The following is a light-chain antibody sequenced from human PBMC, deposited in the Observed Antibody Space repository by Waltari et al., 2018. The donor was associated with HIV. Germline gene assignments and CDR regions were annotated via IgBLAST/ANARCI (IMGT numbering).Light chain of an antibody. V-gene: IGLV2-14*03. CDR2: GVT. CDR3: SSTADLESVT. CDR1: TRDIGDF. Sequence: SALTQPASVSGSLGQSVTISCTGATRDIGDFVSWYHQLPARAPQLLVSGVTRRASGISHRFFASKSGATASLTISRLQADDEGCYYCSSTADLESVTFGGGT. J-gene: IGLJ2*01.